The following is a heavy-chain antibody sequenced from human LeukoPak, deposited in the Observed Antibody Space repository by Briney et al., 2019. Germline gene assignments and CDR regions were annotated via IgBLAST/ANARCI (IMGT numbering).Heavy chain of an antibody. J-gene: IGHJ6*03. CDR1: GFTFSSYW. D-gene: IGHD6-13*01. CDR2: IRSKAYGGTT. CDR3: TRRRSTYYMDV. V-gene: IGHV3-49*04. Sequence: PGGSLRLSCAASGFTFSSYWMSWVRQAPGKGLEWVGFIRSKAYGGTTEYAASVKGRFTISRDDSKSIAYLQMNSLKTEDTAVYYCTRRRSTYYMDVWDKGTTVPVSS.